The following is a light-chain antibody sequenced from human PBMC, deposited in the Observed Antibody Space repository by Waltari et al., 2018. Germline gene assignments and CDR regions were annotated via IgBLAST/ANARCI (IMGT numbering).Light chain of an antibody. CDR2: EGN. V-gene: IGLV2-23*01. CDR3: SSYSGTTTPRL. Sequence: QSALTQPASMSGSPGQSITISCTEANSGTGGYNLVSWYQQHPGKPPKVILYEGNKRPSRVTSRFSGSKSGNSSSLTFSGLQADDEADYFCSSYSGTTTPRLFGGGTKVTVL. CDR1: NSGTGGYNL. J-gene: IGLJ3*02.